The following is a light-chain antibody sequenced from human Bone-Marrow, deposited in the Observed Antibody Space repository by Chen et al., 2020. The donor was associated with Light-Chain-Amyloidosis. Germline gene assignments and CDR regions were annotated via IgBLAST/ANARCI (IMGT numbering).Light chain of an antibody. V-gene: IGKV3-11*01. J-gene: IGKJ3*01. CDR1: QSVRNY. Sequence: EIVLTQSPATLSLSPGVRATLSCRASQSVRNYLAWYQQKPGQAPRLLIYDASTRATGIPARFSGSGSGTDLTLTINSLEPEDFAVYYCQQRSSWPITFGPGTRVDIK. CDR3: QQRSSWPIT. CDR2: DAS.